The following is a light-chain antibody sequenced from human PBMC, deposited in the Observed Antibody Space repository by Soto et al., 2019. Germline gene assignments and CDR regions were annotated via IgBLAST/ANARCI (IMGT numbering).Light chain of an antibody. CDR1: SSNIGNNY. Sequence: QSVLTQPTSVSAAPGQTVTISCSGSSSNIGNNYVSWYQQLPGTAPKLLIYENNKRPSGIPDRFSGSKSGTSATLGITGLQTGDEADYYCGTWDSSPGVFGGGTELTVL. V-gene: IGLV1-51*02. CDR3: GTWDSSPGV. CDR2: ENN. J-gene: IGLJ3*02.